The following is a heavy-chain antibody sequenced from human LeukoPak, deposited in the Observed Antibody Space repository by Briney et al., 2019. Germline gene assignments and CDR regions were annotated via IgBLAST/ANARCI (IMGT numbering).Heavy chain of an antibody. Sequence: SETLSLTCAVSGGSISSGGYSWSWIRQPPGKGLEWIGYIYHSGSTYYNPSLKSRVTISVDRSKNQFSQKLSSVTAADTAVYYCARRYGDYEVGAFDIWGQGTMVTVSS. J-gene: IGHJ3*02. V-gene: IGHV4-30-2*01. CDR1: GGSISSGGYS. CDR2: IYHSGST. D-gene: IGHD4-17*01. CDR3: ARRYGDYEVGAFDI.